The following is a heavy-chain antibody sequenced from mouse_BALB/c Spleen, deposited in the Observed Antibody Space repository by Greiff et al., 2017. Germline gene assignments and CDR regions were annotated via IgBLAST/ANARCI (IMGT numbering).Heavy chain of an antibody. V-gene: IGHV3-8*02. D-gene: IGHD2-1*01. J-gene: IGHJ3*01. CDR1: GDSITSGY. CDR2: ISYSGST. Sequence: EVKVEESGPSLVKPSQTLSLTCSVTGDSITSGYWNWIRKFPGNKLEYMGYISYSGSTYYNPSLKSRISITRDTSKNQYYLQLNSVTTEDTATYYCARRGGNYPAWCAYWGQGTLVTVSA. CDR3: ARRGGNYPAWCAY.